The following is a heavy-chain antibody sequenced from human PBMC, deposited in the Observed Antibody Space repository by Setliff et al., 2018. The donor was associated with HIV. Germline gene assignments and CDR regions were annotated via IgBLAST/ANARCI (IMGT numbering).Heavy chain of an antibody. Sequence: ASVKVSCKASGYDFPAFYIHWVRQAPGQQLEWMGRIFPDNGATRVAEKFRGRVTMTRDTTISTGYMELRGLTSDDTAVYYCARMPCSGGNCNRPPNHYHMDVWGQGTTVTVSS. CDR1: GYDFPAFY. CDR2: IFPDNGAT. V-gene: IGHV1-2*02. CDR3: ARMPCSGGNCNRPPNHYHMDV. D-gene: IGHD6-19*01. J-gene: IGHJ6*02.